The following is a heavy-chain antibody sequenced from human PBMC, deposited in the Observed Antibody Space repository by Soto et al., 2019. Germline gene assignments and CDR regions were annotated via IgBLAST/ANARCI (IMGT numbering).Heavy chain of an antibody. CDR2: IYYSGDT. CDR1: GGSISSGENY. V-gene: IGHV4-30-4*01. Sequence: QVQLQESGPGLVKPSQTLSLTCSVSGGSISSGENYWNWIRQPPGKGLEWIGYIYYSGDTYYNPSLKSRVTISLDTSKNQFSLKLSSVTAADTAVYYCAAPSGYYWVHDYWGQGTLVTVCS. CDR3: AAPSGYYWVHDY. J-gene: IGHJ4*02. D-gene: IGHD3-22*01.